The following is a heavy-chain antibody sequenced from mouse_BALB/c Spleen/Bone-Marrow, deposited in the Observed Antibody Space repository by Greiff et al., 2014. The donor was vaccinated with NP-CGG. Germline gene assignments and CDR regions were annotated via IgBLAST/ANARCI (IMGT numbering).Heavy chain of an antibody. CDR1: GFNIKDYY. J-gene: IGHJ4*01. V-gene: IGHV14-4*02. D-gene: IGHD2-1*01. CDR2: IDPENGDT. CDR3: NGNYYAMDY. Sequence: VQLKQSGAELVRSGASVKLSCTASGFNIKDYYMHWVKQRPEQGLEWIGWIDPENGDTEYAPKFQGKATMTADTSSNTAYLQLSSLKSEDTAVYYCNGNYYAMDYWGQGTSVTVST.